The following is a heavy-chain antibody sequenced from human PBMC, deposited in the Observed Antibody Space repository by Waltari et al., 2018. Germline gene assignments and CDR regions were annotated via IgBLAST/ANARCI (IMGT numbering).Heavy chain of an antibody. CDR3: VTGDGYNRDFSFEI. J-gene: IGHJ3*02. CDR1: GGTFSSEA. V-gene: IGHV1-69*12. Sequence: QVRLVQSGAEVKKPGSSVKVSCEASGGTFSSEAIHWVRQAPGQGLEWMGGIIPRFNMANYAQTLQGRATLTADESTSTGYMELSSLRSEDTAVYYCVTGDGYNRDFSFEIWGQGTLVIVSS. D-gene: IGHD3-3*01. CDR2: IIPRFNMA.